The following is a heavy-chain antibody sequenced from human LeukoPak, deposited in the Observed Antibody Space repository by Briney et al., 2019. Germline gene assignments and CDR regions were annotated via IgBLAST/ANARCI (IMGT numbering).Heavy chain of an antibody. Sequence: PSETLSLTCTVSGGSISSGDYYWSWIRQPPGKGLEWIGSIYYSGSTYYNPSLKSRVTISVDTSKNQFSLKLSSVTAADTAVYYCARHLTRFLEWSPPGWFDPWGQGTLVTVSS. CDR2: IYYSGST. J-gene: IGHJ5*02. CDR1: GGSISSGDYY. D-gene: IGHD3-3*01. CDR3: ARHLTRFLEWSPPGWFDP. V-gene: IGHV4-39*01.